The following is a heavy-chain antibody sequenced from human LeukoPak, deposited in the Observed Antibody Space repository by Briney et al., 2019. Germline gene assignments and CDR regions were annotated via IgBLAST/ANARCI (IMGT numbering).Heavy chain of an antibody. J-gene: IGHJ4*02. CDR1: GFIFSSCS. V-gene: IGHV3-48*04. CDR3: ARVVAAAGTDY. CDR2: ISSSGSTI. Sequence: GGSLRLSCAASGFIFSSCSMNWVRQAPGKGLEWVSYISSSGSTIYYADSVKGRFTISRDNAKNSLYLQMNSLRAEDTAVYYCARVVAAAGTDYWGQGTLVTVSS. D-gene: IGHD6-13*01.